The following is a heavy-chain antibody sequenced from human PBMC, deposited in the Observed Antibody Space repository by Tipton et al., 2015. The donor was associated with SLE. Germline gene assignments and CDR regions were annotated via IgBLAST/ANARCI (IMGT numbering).Heavy chain of an antibody. J-gene: IGHJ5*02. CDR3: ARVGGGYFTNWFDP. V-gene: IGHV4-31*03. CDR2: IYYSGST. Sequence: TLSLTCTVSGGSISSGGYYWSWIRQHPGKGLEWIGYIYYSGSTYYNPSLKSRVTISVDTSKNQFSLKLSSVTAADTAVYYCARVGGGYFTNWFDPWGQGTLVTVSS. D-gene: IGHD5-18*01. CDR1: GGSISSGGYY.